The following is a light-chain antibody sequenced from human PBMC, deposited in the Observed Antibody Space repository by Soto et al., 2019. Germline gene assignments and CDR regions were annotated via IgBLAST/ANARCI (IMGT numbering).Light chain of an antibody. CDR3: QQYSSYYS. J-gene: IGKJ2*03. Sequence: DIQMTQSPSTLSESVGDRVTITCRARQSISSWLAWYQQKPGKAPKLLIYDPSSLESGVPSRFSGSGSGTEFTLTISSLQPDDFATYYCQQYSSYYSFGQGTKLEIK. V-gene: IGKV1-5*01. CDR2: DPS. CDR1: QSISSW.